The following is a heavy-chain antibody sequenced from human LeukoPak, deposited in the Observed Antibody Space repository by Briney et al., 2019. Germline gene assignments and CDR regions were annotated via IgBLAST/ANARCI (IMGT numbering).Heavy chain of an antibody. D-gene: IGHD3-3*01. CDR1: GGTFSSYA. Sequence: SVKVSCKASGGTFSSYAISWVRQAPGQGLEWMGRIIPIFGTANYAQKFQGRVTITTDESTSTAYMELSSLRSEDTAVYYCAGPQSGYDFLSGSTFDYWGQGTLVTVSS. J-gene: IGHJ4*02. V-gene: IGHV1-69*05. CDR2: IIPIFGTA. CDR3: AGPQSGYDFLSGSTFDY.